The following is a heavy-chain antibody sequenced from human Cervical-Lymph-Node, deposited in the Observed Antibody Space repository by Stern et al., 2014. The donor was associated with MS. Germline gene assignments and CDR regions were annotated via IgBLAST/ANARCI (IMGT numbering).Heavy chain of an antibody. D-gene: IGHD1-26*01. CDR2: IIPIFGHV. CDR1: GGTLRNYA. V-gene: IGHV1-69*01. J-gene: IGHJ5*02. CDR3: ARGPRSQSGGSSWFDP. Sequence: VQLVASGAEVKKPGSSVKVSCKASGGTLRNYAISWVRQAPGQGLEWMGGIIPIFGHVSYAQNFHGRCTITADESTSTAYMELSSLRSEDTAVYYCARGPRSQSGGSSWFDPWGQGTLVTVSS.